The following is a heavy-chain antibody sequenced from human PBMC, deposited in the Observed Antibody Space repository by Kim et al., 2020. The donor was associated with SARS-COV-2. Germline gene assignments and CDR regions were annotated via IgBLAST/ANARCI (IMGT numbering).Heavy chain of an antibody. Sequence: SETLSLTCTVSGGPISSGGYYWSWIRHHPGRGLEWIGNIYYSGYTDYNPSLKSRVSISIDTSKNQFSLKLSSVTAADTAVYYCARLYYYGSGSYRSQYYYGLDVWGKGTAVTVSS. J-gene: IGHJ6*04. V-gene: IGHV4-31*03. CDR2: IYYSGYT. CDR3: ARLYYYGSGSYRSQYYYGLDV. CDR1: GGPISSGGYY. D-gene: IGHD3-10*01.